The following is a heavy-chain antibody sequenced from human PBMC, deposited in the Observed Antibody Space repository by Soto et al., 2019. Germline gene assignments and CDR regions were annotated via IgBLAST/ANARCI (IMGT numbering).Heavy chain of an antibody. CDR2: ISAYNGNT. D-gene: IGHD6-13*01. CDR3: ARDRGIAAAGDFDY. Sequence: ASVKVSCKASGYTFTSYAMHWVRQAPGQRLEWMGWISAYNGNTNYAQKLQGRVTMTTDTSTSTAYMELRSLRSDDTAVYYCARDRGIAAAGDFDYWGQGTLVTVSS. CDR1: GYTFTSYA. J-gene: IGHJ4*02. V-gene: IGHV1-18*01.